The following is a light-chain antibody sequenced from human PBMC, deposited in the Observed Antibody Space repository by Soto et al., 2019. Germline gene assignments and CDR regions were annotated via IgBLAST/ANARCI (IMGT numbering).Light chain of an antibody. CDR1: SSDVGGYNY. CDR3: SSYTSSGTHYV. CDR2: EVS. V-gene: IGLV2-14*01. J-gene: IGLJ1*01. Sequence: QSALTQPASVPGSPGQSITISCTGTSSDVGGYNYVSWYQQHPGKAPKLMIYEVSNRPSGVSNRFSGSKSGNTASLTISGLQAEDEADYYCSSYTSSGTHYVFGTGTKVTVL.